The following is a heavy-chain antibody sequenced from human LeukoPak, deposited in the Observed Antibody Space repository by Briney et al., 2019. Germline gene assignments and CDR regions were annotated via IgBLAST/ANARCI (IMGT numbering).Heavy chain of an antibody. J-gene: IGHJ3*02. CDR2: ISGSSSTI. CDR1: GFTFSSYS. V-gene: IGHV3-48*02. Sequence: PGGSLRLSCAASGFTFSSYSMNWVRQAPGKGLEWVSYISGSSSTIYYADSVKGRFTISRDNAKNSLYLQTNSLRDEDTAVYYCARGFHDSSGYYHRAFDIWGQGTMVTVSS. D-gene: IGHD3-22*01. CDR3: ARGFHDSSGYYHRAFDI.